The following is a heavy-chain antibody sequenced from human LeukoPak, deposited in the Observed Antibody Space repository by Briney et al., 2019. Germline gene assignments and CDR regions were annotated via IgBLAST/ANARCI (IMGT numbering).Heavy chain of an antibody. J-gene: IGHJ4*02. V-gene: IGHV3-21*01. CDR1: GFTFSSYS. Sequence: PGGSLRLSCAASGFTFSSYSMNWVRQAPGKGLEWVSSISSSSSYIYYAGSVKGRFTISRDNAKNSLYLQMNSLRAEDTAVYYCASLPSDFDGSGSDYWGQGTLVTVSS. CDR2: ISSSSSYI. CDR3: ASLPSDFDGSGSDY. D-gene: IGHD6-19*01.